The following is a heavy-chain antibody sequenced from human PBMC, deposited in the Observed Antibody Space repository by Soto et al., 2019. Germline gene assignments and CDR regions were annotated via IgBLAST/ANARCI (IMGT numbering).Heavy chain of an antibody. Sequence: ASVKVSCKASGYTFTSYGISWVRQAPGQGLEWMGWISAYNGNTNYAQKLQGRVTMTTDTSTSTAYMELRSLRSDDTAVYYCARGMVRGVVGYYYGMDVWGQGTTVTVS. CDR2: ISAYNGNT. J-gene: IGHJ6*02. D-gene: IGHD3-10*01. CDR1: GYTFTSYG. V-gene: IGHV1-18*04. CDR3: ARGMVRGVVGYYYGMDV.